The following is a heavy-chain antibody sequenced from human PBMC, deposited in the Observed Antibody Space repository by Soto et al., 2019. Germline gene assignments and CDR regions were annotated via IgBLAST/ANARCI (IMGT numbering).Heavy chain of an antibody. D-gene: IGHD6-6*01. V-gene: IGHV3-74*01. J-gene: IGHJ4*02. CDR3: ASGGSSLNFDS. Sequence: PGGSLRLPCAVSGFTFRSYWMQWVRQAPGKGLVWVSWINSDGSSTSYADSVKGRFTISRDNAKNTLYLQMNSLRAEDTAVYYCASGGSSLNFDSWGQGTLVTVSS. CDR2: INSDGSST. CDR1: GFTFRSYW.